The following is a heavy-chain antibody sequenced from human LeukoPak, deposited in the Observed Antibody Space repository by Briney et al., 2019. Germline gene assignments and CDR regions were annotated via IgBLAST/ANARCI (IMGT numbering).Heavy chain of an antibody. CDR1: GFTFSNAW. CDR3: AKSGDNRFVY. CDR2: ISGSGSGGST. Sequence: QAAGSLRLSWAVSGFTFSNAWMSWVRQAPGKGLEWVSSISGSGSGGSTYYADSVNGRFTISRDNSKNTLYLQMNSLRAEDTAVYYCAKSGDNRFVYWGQGNLVTVSS. D-gene: IGHD5-24*01. J-gene: IGHJ4*02. V-gene: IGHV3-23*01.